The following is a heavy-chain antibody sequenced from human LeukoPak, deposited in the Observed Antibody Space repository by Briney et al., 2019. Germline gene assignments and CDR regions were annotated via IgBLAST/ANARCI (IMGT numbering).Heavy chain of an antibody. D-gene: IGHD1-26*01. CDR3: ATRIVGATSDY. CDR1: GGTFSSYA. CDR2: IIPIFGIA. V-gene: IGHV1-69*04. J-gene: IGHJ4*02. Sequence: SVKVSCKASGGTFSSYAISWVRQAPGQGLEWMGRIIPIFGIANYAQKFQGRVTITAEKSTSTAYMELSSLRSEDTAVYYCATRIVGATSDYWGQGILVTVSS.